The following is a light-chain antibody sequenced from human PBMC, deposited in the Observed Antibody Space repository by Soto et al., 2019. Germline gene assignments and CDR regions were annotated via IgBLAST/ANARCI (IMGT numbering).Light chain of an antibody. CDR3: SSYTGSVII. J-gene: IGLJ2*01. V-gene: IGLV2-8*01. Sequence: QSVLTQPPSASGSPGQSVTISCTGTSSDIGAYNFVSWYQQHPGKAPKLMIYDVSERPSGVPDRFSGSKSGNTASLTVSGVQAEAEAEYYCSSYTGSVIIFGGGTKLTVL. CDR1: SSDIGAYNF. CDR2: DVS.